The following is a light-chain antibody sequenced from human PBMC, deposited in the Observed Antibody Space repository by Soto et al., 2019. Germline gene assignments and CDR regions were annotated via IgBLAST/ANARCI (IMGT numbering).Light chain of an antibody. J-gene: IGLJ1*01. CDR2: GNS. CDR1: SSNIGAGYD. CDR3: QSYDSSLSGHNYV. V-gene: IGLV1-40*01. Sequence: QSVLTQPPSVSGAPGQRVTISCTGSSSNIGAGYDVHWYQQLPGTAPKLLIYGNSNRPSGVPDRFSGSKSGTSASLAITGLQAVDEADYYCQSYDSSLSGHNYVFGSGTKLTVL.